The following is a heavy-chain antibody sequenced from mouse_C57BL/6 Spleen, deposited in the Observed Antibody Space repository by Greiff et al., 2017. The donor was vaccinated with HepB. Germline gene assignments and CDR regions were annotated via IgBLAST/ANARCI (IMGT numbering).Heavy chain of an antibody. CDR2: IYPGDGDT. J-gene: IGHJ2*01. V-gene: IGHV1-82*01. Sequence: QVQLQQSGPELVKPGASVKISCKASGYAFSSSWMNWVKQRPGKGLEWIGRIYPGDGDTNYNGKFKGKATLTADKSSSTAYMQLSSLTSEDSAVYFCASGDGNYGYFDYWGQGTTLTVSS. D-gene: IGHD2-1*01. CDR3: ASGDGNYGYFDY. CDR1: GYAFSSSW.